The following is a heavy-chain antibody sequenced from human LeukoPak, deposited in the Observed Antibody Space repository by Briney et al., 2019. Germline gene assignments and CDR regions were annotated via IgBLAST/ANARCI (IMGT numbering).Heavy chain of an antibody. V-gene: IGHV3-30*02. CDR2: IRYDGSNK. CDR1: GFTFSSYG. Sequence: VGSLRLSCAASGFTFSSYGMHWVRQAPGQGLEWVAFIRYDGSNKYYADSVKGRFTISRDNSKNTLYLQMNSLRAEDTAVYYCALLDIVVVLAANRWGQGTLVTVSS. CDR3: ALLDIVVVLAANR. J-gene: IGHJ4*02. D-gene: IGHD2-2*01.